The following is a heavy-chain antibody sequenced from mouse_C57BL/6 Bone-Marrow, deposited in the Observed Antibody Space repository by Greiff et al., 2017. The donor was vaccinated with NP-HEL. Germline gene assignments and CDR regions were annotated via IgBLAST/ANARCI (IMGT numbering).Heavy chain of an antibody. CDR3: ARGSICYVNYDYFDD. D-gene: IGHD2-1*01. J-gene: IGHJ2*01. CDR1: GYTFTSYW. CDR2: IDPSDSYT. Sequence: QVQLQQPGAELVMPGASVKLSCKASGYTFTSYWMHWVKQRPGQGLEWIGEIDPSDSYTNYNQKFKGKSTLTVDKSSSTAYMQLSSLTSEDSAVYYCARGSICYVNYDYFDDWGQVTTLTVSS. V-gene: IGHV1-69*01.